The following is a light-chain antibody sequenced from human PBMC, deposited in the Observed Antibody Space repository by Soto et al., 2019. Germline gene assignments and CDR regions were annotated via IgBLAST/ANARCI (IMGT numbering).Light chain of an antibody. V-gene: IGKV1-13*02. J-gene: IGKJ3*01. CDR1: QGISSA. CDR3: QQFNTYPHEVT. Sequence: AIQLTQSPSSLSASVGDRVTITCRASQGISSALAWYQQKPGKAPKLLIYDASSLESGVPSRFSGSGSGTDFALTISSLQPEDFATYDCQQFNTYPHEVTFGPGTKVDIK. CDR2: DAS.